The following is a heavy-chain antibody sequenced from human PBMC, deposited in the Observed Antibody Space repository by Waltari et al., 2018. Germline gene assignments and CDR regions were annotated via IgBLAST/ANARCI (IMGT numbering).Heavy chain of an antibody. J-gene: IGHJ5*02. V-gene: IGHV3-49*03. Sequence: EGQLVESGGGLVQPGRSLRLACTTSGFTFGGYALSWFRQAPGKGLEWIGFIRSKTNGGTAEYAASVRGRFTISRDDSKGIAYLQMNSLRTADTALYYCSREGLTVGYGSWFDPWGQGTLVTVSS. CDR2: IRSKTNGGTA. D-gene: IGHD4-17*01. CDR1: GFTFGGYA. CDR3: SREGLTVGYGSWFDP.